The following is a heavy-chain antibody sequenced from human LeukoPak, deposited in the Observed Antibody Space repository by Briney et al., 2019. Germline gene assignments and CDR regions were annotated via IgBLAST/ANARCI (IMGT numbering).Heavy chain of an antibody. V-gene: IGHV6-1*01. D-gene: IGHD6-13*01. Sequence: SQTLSLTCAISGDSVSSNSAAWNWIRQSPSRGLEWLGRTYYRSKWYNDYAVSVKSRITINPDTSKNRFSLQLNSVTPEDTAVYYCARARGSSWYWSYYFDYWGQGTLVTVSS. J-gene: IGHJ4*02. CDR1: GDSVSSNSAA. CDR3: ARARGSSWYWSYYFDY. CDR2: TYYRSKWYN.